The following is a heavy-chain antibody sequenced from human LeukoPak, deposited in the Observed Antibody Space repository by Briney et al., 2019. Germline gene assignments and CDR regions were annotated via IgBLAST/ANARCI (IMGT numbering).Heavy chain of an antibody. J-gene: IGHJ3*02. V-gene: IGHV5-51*01. Sequence: GESLKISCKASGYSFTTYWCGWVRQLPGKGLDWLGVTYPGDAETRYSPSFQGGVTMSAAQSISTAYLQWSSLKASDTAMYFCARVITIFGVVKGPFDIWGQGTLVTVSS. D-gene: IGHD3-3*01. CDR3: ARVITIFGVVKGPFDI. CDR2: TYPGDAET. CDR1: GYSFTTYW.